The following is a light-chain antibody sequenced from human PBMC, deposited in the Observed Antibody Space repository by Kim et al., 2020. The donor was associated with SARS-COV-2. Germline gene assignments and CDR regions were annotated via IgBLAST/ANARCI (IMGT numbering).Light chain of an antibody. Sequence: ALGQTVRITCQGDSLRSYYASWYQQKPGQAPVLVIYGKNNRPSGIPDRLSGSSSGNTASLTITGAQAEDEADYYCNSRDSSGNHVVFGGGTKLTVL. J-gene: IGLJ2*01. V-gene: IGLV3-19*01. CDR3: NSRDSSGNHVV. CDR1: SLRSYY. CDR2: GKN.